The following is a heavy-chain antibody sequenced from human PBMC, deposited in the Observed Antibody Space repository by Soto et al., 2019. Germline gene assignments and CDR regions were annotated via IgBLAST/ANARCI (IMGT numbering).Heavy chain of an antibody. CDR3: ARGAVTGVDYGMDV. J-gene: IGHJ6*02. CDR2: IYTSGGT. D-gene: IGHD4-4*01. CDR1: GGSMTSYY. V-gene: IGHV4-4*07. Sequence: SKTLSLTCSVSGGSMTSYYWSWIRQPAGKGLEWIGRIYTSGGTNYNPSLKSRVTMSRDTSKKQISLKLSSVTAADTAVYYCARGAVTGVDYGMDVWGQGTTVTVSS.